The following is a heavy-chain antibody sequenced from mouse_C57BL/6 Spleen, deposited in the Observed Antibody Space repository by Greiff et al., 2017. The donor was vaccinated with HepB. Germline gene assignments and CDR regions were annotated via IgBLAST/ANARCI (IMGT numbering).Heavy chain of an antibody. CDR2: IDPENGDT. D-gene: IGHD2-2*01. CDR1: GFNIKDDY. V-gene: IGHV14-4*01. J-gene: IGHJ3*01. Sequence: EVQLQESGAELVRPGASVKLSCTASGFNIKDDYMHWVKQRPEQGLEWIGWIDPENGDTEYASKFQGKATITADTSSNTAYLQLSSLTSEDTAVYYCTTIGCAYWGQGTLVTVSA. CDR3: TTIGCAY.